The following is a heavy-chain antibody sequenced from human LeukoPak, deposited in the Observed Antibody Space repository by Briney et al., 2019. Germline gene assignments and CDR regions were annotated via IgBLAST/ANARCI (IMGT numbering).Heavy chain of an antibody. V-gene: IGHV3-30-3*02. D-gene: IGHD4-11*01. CDR2: ISYDGSNK. CDR3: AKRAVTTVGPFDY. J-gene: IGHJ4*02. CDR1: GFTFSSYA. Sequence: PGGSLRLSCAASGFTFSSYAMHWVRQAPGKGLEWVAVISYDGSNKYYADSVKGRFTISRDNSKNTLYLQMNSLRAEDTAVYYCAKRAVTTVGPFDYWGQGTLVTVSS.